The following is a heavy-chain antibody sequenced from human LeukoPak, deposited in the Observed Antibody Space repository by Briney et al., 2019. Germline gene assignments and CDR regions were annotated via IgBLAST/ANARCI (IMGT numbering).Heavy chain of an antibody. Sequence: ASVKVSCKVSGYTLTELSMHWVRQAPGKGLEWMGGFDPEDGETIYAQKFQGRVTVARDTSTSTVYMELGSLRFEDTAMYYCALPFRGYTYGASGGGADYWGQGTLVTVSS. V-gene: IGHV1-24*01. CDR1: GYTLTELS. J-gene: IGHJ4*02. CDR3: ALPFRGYTYGASGGGADY. D-gene: IGHD5-18*01. CDR2: FDPEDGET.